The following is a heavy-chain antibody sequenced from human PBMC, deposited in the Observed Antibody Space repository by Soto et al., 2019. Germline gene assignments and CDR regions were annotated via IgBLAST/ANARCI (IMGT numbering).Heavy chain of an antibody. V-gene: IGHV4-39*01. Sequence: PSETLSLTCTVSGGSISSSSYYWGWIRQPPGKGLEWIGIIYYSGSTYYNPSLKSRVTISVDTSKNQFSLKLSSVTAADTAVYYCARNGDYYGSGSYYLSYYYYYYMDVWGKGTTVTVSS. CDR3: ARNGDYYGSGSYYLSYYYYYYMDV. CDR2: IYYSGST. CDR1: GGSISSSSYY. J-gene: IGHJ6*03. D-gene: IGHD3-10*01.